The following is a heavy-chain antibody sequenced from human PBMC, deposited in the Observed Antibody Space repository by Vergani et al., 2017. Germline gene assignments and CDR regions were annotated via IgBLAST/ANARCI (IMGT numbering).Heavy chain of an antibody. V-gene: IGHV1-46*01. Sequence: QVQLVQSGAEVKKPGSSVKVSCKASGYTFTSYYMHWVRQAPGQGLEWMGIINPSGGSTSYAQKFQGRVTMTRDTSTSTVYMELSSLRSEDTAVYYCAGGPPSKGGYDYIPPAQNYYYYGMDVWGQGTTVTVSS. J-gene: IGHJ6*02. CDR2: INPSGGST. CDR3: AGGPPSKGGYDYIPPAQNYYYYGMDV. D-gene: IGHD5-12*01. CDR1: GYTFTSYY.